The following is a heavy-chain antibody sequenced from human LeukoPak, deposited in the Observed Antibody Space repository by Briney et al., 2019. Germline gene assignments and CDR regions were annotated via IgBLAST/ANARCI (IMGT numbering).Heavy chain of an antibody. V-gene: IGHV3-66*01. J-gene: IGHJ4*02. Sequence: PGGSLRLSCAASGFTVSTNYMSCVRQAPGKGLEWVSLIYSGGGTYYADSVKGRFTISRDNSRNTLSLQMNSLRVDDTAVYYCARGFRSVSTWGYFDYWGQGALVTVSS. CDR1: GFTVSTNY. CDR3: ARGFRSVSTWGYFDY. D-gene: IGHD5/OR15-5a*01. CDR2: IYSGGGT.